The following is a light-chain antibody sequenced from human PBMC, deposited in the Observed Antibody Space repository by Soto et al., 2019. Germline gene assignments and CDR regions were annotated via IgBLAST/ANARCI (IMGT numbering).Light chain of an antibody. V-gene: IGLV2-14*01. CDR2: NVS. CDR3: SSYTTSGAYV. J-gene: IGLJ1*01. CDR1: SSDVGGYKY. Sequence: QSALTQPASVSGSPGQSITISCTGTSSDVGGYKYVSWYQQYPGKAPKLMIYNVSNRPSGVSNRFSGSKSDNTASLTISGLQAEDEADYYCSSYTTSGAYVFGTGTKLTVL.